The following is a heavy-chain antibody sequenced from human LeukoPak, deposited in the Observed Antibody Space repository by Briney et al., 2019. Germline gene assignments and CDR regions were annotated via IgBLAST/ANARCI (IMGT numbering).Heavy chain of an antibody. CDR1: GYTFTSYD. D-gene: IGHD3-3*01. V-gene: IGHV1-8*03. Sequence: ASVKVSCKASGYTFTSYDTNWVRQATGQGLEWMGWMNPNSGNTGYAQKFQGRVTITRNTSISTAYMELSSLRSEDTAVYYCARGANYDFWSGYYPYYYYMDVWGKGTTVTVSS. CDR3: ARGANYDFWSGYYPYYYYMDV. J-gene: IGHJ6*03. CDR2: MNPNSGNT.